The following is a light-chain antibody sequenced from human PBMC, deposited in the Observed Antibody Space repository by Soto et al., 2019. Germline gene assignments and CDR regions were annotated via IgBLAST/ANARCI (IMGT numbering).Light chain of an antibody. CDR3: QSYDSSNLCVV. CDR1: SGSIASNY. Sequence: FMLTQPHSVSESPGKTVTISCTRSSGSIASNYVQWYQQRPGSAPTTVIYEDNQRPSGVPDRFSGSIDSSSNSASLTISGLQTEDEADYYCQSYDSSNLCVVFGGGTKLTVL. CDR2: EDN. J-gene: IGLJ2*01. V-gene: IGLV6-57*04.